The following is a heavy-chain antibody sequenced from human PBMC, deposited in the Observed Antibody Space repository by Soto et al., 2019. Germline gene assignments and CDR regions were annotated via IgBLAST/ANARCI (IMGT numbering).Heavy chain of an antibody. CDR1: GYTFSSNA. D-gene: IGHD3-22*01. Sequence: QVQLVQSGAEVKKPGASVKISCKASGYTFSSNAMHWVRQAPGQRLEWMGWINAGNGNTKYSQKFQGRVTITRDTSATTANMELSNLTSEDTAGYYCAREGYDSSSYPFGYWGQGTLVTGSS. V-gene: IGHV1-3*01. CDR2: INAGNGNT. CDR3: AREGYDSSSYPFGY. J-gene: IGHJ4*02.